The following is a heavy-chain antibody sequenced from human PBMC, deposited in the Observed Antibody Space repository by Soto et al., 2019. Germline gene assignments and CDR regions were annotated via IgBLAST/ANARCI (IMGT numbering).Heavy chain of an antibody. CDR3: ARAVRGSYYDY. V-gene: IGHV1-18*01. CDR2: ISAYNGNT. CDR1: GYTFSSYG. D-gene: IGHD1-26*01. J-gene: IGHJ4*02. Sequence: GASVKVSCRASGYTFSSYGISWVRQAPGQGLEWMGWISAYNGNTNYAQKLQGRVTMTTDTSTSTAYMDLRSLRSDDTAVYYCARAVRGSYYDYWGQGTLVTVSS.